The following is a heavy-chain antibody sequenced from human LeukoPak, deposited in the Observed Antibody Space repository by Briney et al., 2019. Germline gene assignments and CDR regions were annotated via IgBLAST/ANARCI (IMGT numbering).Heavy chain of an antibody. V-gene: IGHV6-1*01. J-gene: IGHJ4*02. Sequence: SQTLSLTCAISGDSVPSNSAAWNWIRQSPSRGLEWLGRTYYRSKWYNDYAVSVKSRITINPDTSKNHFSLQLNSVTPEDTAVYYCARDTSGYSSSWDYFDYWGQGTLVTVSS. D-gene: IGHD6-13*01. CDR1: GDSVPSNSAA. CDR3: ARDTSGYSSSWDYFDY. CDR2: TYYRSKWYN.